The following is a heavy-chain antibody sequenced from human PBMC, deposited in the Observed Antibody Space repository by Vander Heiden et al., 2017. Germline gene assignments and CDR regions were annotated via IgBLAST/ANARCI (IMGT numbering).Heavy chain of an antibody. CDR2: IYYSGST. V-gene: IGHV4-30-4*01. D-gene: IGHD3-16*02. J-gene: IGHJ3*02. CDR3: ARAPQVYDYVWGSYRHDAFDI. Sequence: QVQLQESGPGLVKPSQTLSLPCTVSGGSISSGDYYWSWIRQPPGKGLEWIGYIYYSGSTYYNPSLKSRVTISVDTSKNQFSLKLSSVTAADTAVYYCARAPQVYDYVWGSYRHDAFDIWGQGTMVTVSS. CDR1: GGSISSGDYY.